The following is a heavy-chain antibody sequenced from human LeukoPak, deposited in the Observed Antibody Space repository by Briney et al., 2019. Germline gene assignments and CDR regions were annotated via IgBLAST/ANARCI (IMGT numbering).Heavy chain of an antibody. D-gene: IGHD4-17*01. CDR2: ISSSSSTI. CDR1: GFTFSSYS. CDR3: AREGDYGDYAH. J-gene: IGHJ4*02. V-gene: IGHV3-48*01. Sequence: PGGSLRLSCAASGFTFSSYSMNWVRKAPGKGREWVSYISSSSSTIYYADSVKGRFTISRDNAKNSLYLQMNSLRAEDTAVYYCAREGDYGDYAHWGQGTLVTVSS.